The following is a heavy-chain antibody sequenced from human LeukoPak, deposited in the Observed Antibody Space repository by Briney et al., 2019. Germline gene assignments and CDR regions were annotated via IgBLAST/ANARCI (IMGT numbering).Heavy chain of an antibody. J-gene: IGHJ4*02. D-gene: IGHD3-3*01. CDR2: MNPNSGNT. Sequence: ASVKVSCKASGYTFTSYDINWVRQATGQGLEWMGWMNPNSGNTGYAQKFQGRVTMTRNTSISTAYMELSSLGSEDTAVYYCARVPGVTIFGVAPIPYYWGQGTLVTVSS. CDR1: GYTFTSYD. V-gene: IGHV1-8*01. CDR3: ARVPGVTIFGVAPIPYY.